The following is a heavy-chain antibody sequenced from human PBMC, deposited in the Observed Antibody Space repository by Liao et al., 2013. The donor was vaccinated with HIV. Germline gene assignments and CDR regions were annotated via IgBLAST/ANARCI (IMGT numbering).Heavy chain of an antibody. CDR3: ARDERVAAASRGLSLMGQDWFDP. D-gene: IGHD2-2*01. V-gene: IGHV4-61*02. CDR2: IYTSGST. Sequence: QVQLQESGPGLVKPSQTLSLTCTVSGGSISSGTYYWSWIRQPAGKGLEWIGRIYTSGSTNYNPSLKSRVTISVDTSKNQFSLKLSSVTAADTAVYFCARDERVAAASRGLSLMGQDWFDPGAREPWSPSPQ. CDR1: GGSISSGTYY. J-gene: IGHJ5*02.